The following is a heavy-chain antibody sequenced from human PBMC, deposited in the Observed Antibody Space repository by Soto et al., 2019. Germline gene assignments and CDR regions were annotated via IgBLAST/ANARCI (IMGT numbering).Heavy chain of an antibody. CDR3: ARLRGTAILDY. CDR2: IYHSGST. D-gene: IGHD1-1*01. J-gene: IGHJ4*02. Sequence: SETLSLTCTVSGYSISSGYYWGWIRQPPGKGLEWIGSIYHSGSTYYNPSLKSRVTISVDTSKNQFSLKLSSVTAADTAVYYCARLRGTAILDYWGQGTLVTVSS. CDR1: GYSISSGYY. V-gene: IGHV4-38-2*02.